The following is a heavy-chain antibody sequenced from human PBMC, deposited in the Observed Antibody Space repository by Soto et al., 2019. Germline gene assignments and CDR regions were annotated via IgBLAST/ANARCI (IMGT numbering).Heavy chain of an antibody. CDR2: TYYRSKWYN. CDR3: ARVLLRFLEWLLTAYYYYRMDV. V-gene: IGHV6-1*01. CDR1: GDRVSSNSAA. D-gene: IGHD3-3*01. Sequence: SQTLSLTCAISGDRVSSNSAACNWIRQSPSRGLEWLARTYYRSKWYNDYAVSLKSRITINPDTSKNQFSLQLNYVTPEDTAVYYCARVLLRFLEWLLTAYYYYRMDVWGQGTTVTVSS. J-gene: IGHJ6*02.